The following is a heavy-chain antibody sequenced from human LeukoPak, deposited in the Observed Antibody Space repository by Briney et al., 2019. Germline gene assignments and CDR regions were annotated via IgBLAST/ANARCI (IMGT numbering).Heavy chain of an antibody. CDR3: ARVAFGDCSSTSCYSVAKADNWFDP. J-gene: IGHJ5*02. V-gene: IGHV4-4*07. CDR1: GGSIGSYY. D-gene: IGHD2-2*01. CDR2: IYTSGST. Sequence: SETLSLTCTVSGGSIGSYYWSWIRQPAGKGLEWIGRIYTSGSTNYNPSLKSRVTMSVDTSKNQFSLKLSSVTAADTAVYYCARVAFGDCSSTSCYSVAKADNWFDPWGQGTLVTVSS.